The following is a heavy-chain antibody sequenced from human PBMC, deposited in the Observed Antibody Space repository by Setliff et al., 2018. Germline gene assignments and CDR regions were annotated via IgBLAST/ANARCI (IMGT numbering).Heavy chain of an antibody. Sequence: ASVKVSCKASRGTFSSYGINWVRQATGQGLEWMGWLNPNISATFYAPKFQGRVTMTRDTSTSTFYTELSSLRSEDTAVYYCARGVGAMGDYWGQGTLVTVSS. CDR3: ARGVGAMGDY. V-gene: IGHV1-8*02. CDR1: RGTFSSYG. D-gene: IGHD1-26*01. CDR2: LNPNISAT. J-gene: IGHJ4*02.